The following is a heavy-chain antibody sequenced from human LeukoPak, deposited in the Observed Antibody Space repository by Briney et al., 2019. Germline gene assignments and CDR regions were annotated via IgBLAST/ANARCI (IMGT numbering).Heavy chain of an antibody. CDR2: MNPNSGNT. J-gene: IGHJ4*02. V-gene: IGHV1-8*01. D-gene: IGHD1-26*01. CDR3: ARGRMGGASGSYFVY. CDR1: GYTFTIYD. Sequence: VASVKVSFKASGYTFTIYDINWVRQATGQGLEWMGWMNPNSGNTGYAQKFQGRVTMTRNTSISTAYMELSSLRSEDTAVYYCARGRMGGASGSYFVYWGQGTLVTVSS.